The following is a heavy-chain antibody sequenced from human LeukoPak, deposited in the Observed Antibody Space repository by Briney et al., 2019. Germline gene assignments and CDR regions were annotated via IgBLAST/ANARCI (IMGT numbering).Heavy chain of an antibody. CDR3: ARGYCSSTSCAADY. J-gene: IGHJ4*02. CDR2: ISSNGGST. V-gene: IGHV3-64*01. CDR1: GFIFSSYA. Sequence: GGSLRLSCAASGFIFSSYAMHWVRQAPGKGLVYVSTISSNGGSTYYANSVKGRFSISRDNSKNTLYLQMGSLRAEDMAVYYCARGYCSSTSCAADYWGQGTLVTVSS. D-gene: IGHD2-2*01.